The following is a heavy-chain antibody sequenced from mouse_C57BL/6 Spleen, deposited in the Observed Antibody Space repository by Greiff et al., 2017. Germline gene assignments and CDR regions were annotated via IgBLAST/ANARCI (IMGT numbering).Heavy chain of an antibody. Sequence: VQLQQPGAELVKPGASVKMSCKASGYTFTSYWITWVKQRPGQGLECIGDIYPGSGSTNYNEKFKSKATLTVDTSSSTAYMQLSSLTSEDSAVYYCARKGFYYGSSSFDYWGQGTTLTVSS. CDR2: IYPGSGST. J-gene: IGHJ2*01. CDR1: GYTFTSYW. V-gene: IGHV1-55*01. CDR3: ARKGFYYGSSSFDY. D-gene: IGHD1-1*01.